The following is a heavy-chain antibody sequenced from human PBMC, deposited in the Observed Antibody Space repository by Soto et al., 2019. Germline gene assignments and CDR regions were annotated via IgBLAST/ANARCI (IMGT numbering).Heavy chain of an antibody. CDR2: IIPIFGTA. D-gene: IGHD3-22*01. CDR3: ARDGYYYDSSGYFGYFDY. V-gene: IGHV1-69*13. Sequence: SVKVSCKASGGTFSSYAISCVRQAPGQGLEWMGGIIPIFGTANYAQKFQGRVTITADESTSTAYMELSSLRSEDTAVYYCARDGYYYDSSGYFGYFDYWGQGTLVTVSS. CDR1: GGTFSSYA. J-gene: IGHJ4*02.